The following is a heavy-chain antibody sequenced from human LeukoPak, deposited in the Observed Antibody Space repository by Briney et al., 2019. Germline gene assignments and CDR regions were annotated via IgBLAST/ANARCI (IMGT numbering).Heavy chain of an antibody. CDR3: ARDQHYDILTGYRY. D-gene: IGHD3-9*01. CDR1: KFTFSSCV. Sequence: PGGSLRLSCGASKFTFSSCVMNWVRQAPGKGLEWVSSISSNSYEIYYADSVRGRFTISRDNANNSLYLQMNSLRAEDTAVYYCARDQHYDILTGYRYWGQGTLVTVSS. CDR2: ISSNSYEI. V-gene: IGHV3-21*01. J-gene: IGHJ4*02.